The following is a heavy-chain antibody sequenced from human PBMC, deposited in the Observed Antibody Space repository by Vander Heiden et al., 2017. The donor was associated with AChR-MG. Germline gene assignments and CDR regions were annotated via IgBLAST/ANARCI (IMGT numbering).Heavy chain of an antibody. Sequence: QVQLVQSGAAVKRPGSSVKVSCQASGGTFGNDAISWVRQAPGQGLEWMGGIIPIFGTGNYAQRFQGRLTITADESTDTVYMELSSLNSKDTAVYYCAKEGTGYWFDPWGQGTQVTVSS. V-gene: IGHV1-69*01. J-gene: IGHJ5*02. D-gene: IGHD3-10*01. CDR2: IIPIFGTG. CDR3: AKEGTGYWFDP. CDR1: GGTFGNDA.